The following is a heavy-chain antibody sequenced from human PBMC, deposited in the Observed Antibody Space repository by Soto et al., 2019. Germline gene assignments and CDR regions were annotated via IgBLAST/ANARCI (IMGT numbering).Heavy chain of an antibody. CDR1: GGTFSSYT. CDR2: IIPILGIA. Sequence: GASVKVSCKASGGTFSSYTISWVRQAPGQGLEWMGRIIPILGIANYAQKFQGRVTITADKSTSTAYMELSSLRSEDTAVYYCARGTGTRSRSDYYYMDVWGKGTTVTVSS. CDR3: ARGTGTRSRSDYYYMDV. V-gene: IGHV1-69*02. J-gene: IGHJ6*03. D-gene: IGHD1-7*01.